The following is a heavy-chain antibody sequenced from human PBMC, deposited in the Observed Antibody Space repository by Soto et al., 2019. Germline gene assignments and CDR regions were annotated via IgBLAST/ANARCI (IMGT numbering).Heavy chain of an antibody. Sequence: GASVKVSCKTSGYSFTKYGLHWVRQAPGQRLEWMGWINPGNGDTKYSQKFQGRVTITRDTSATTAYMELSSLRSEDSAVFYCARTDCSSTSCYNYYYYGMDAWGQGTTVTVSS. CDR1: GYSFTKYG. J-gene: IGHJ6*02. D-gene: IGHD2-2*01. CDR2: INPGNGDT. CDR3: ARTDCSSTSCYNYYYYGMDA. V-gene: IGHV1-3*01.